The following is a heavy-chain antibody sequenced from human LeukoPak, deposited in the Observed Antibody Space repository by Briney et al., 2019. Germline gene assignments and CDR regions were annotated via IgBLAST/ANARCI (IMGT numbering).Heavy chain of an antibody. CDR3: ARTAADTAMVWDY. J-gene: IGHJ4*02. Sequence: SETLSLTCPVSGGSISSYYWSWIRQPPGKGLEWIGYIYYSGSTNYNPSLKSRVTISVDTSKNQFSLKLSSVTAADTAVYYCARTAADTAMVWDYWGQGTLVTVSS. D-gene: IGHD5-18*01. CDR2: IYYSGST. V-gene: IGHV4-59*01. CDR1: GGSISSYY.